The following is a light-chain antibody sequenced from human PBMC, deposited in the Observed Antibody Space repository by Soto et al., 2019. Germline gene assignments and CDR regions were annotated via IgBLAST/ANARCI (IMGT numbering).Light chain of an antibody. Sequence: QSALTQPPSASGSPGQSVAISCTGTSSDVGGYSYVSWYQQHPGKAPKLMIYEVSKRPSGVPDRFSGSKSGNTASLTVSGLQAEDEADYYCCSLTTRDSHVFGTGTKLTVL. CDR2: EVS. CDR3: CSLTTRDSHV. J-gene: IGLJ1*01. CDR1: SSDVGGYSY. V-gene: IGLV2-8*01.